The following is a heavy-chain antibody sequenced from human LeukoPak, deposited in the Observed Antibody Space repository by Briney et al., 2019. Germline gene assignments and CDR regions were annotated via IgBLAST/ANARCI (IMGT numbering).Heavy chain of an antibody. J-gene: IGHJ5*02. V-gene: IGHV3-48*03. CDR2: ISRSATTI. Sequence: PGGSLRLSCAASGFTFSSYEMNWVRQAPGKGLEWVSTISRSATTIYYADSVKGRFTISRDNAKNSLYLQMNSLRAEDTAVYYCARGGYDILTGPRNSYVDPWGQGTLVTVSS. CDR3: ARGGYDILTGPRNSYVDP. D-gene: IGHD3-9*01. CDR1: GFTFSSYE.